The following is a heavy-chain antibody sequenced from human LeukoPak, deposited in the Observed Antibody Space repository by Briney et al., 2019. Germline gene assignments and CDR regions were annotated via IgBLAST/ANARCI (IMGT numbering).Heavy chain of an antibody. CDR3: ARGRYCSADICSGGDAFDI. D-gene: IGHD2-15*01. CDR1: GGSINNYY. V-gene: IGHV4-4*07. CDR2: IYTRGST. J-gene: IGHJ3*02. Sequence: SETLSLTCTVSGGSINNYYWSWIRQPAGKGLEWIGRIYTRGSTNYNPSLKSRVTMSVDTSKNQFSLKLSSVTAAYTAVYYCARGRYCSADICSGGDAFDIWGKGTMVSVSS.